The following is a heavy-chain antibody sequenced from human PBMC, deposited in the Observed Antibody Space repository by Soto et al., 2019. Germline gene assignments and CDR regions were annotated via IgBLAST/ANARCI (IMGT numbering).Heavy chain of an antibody. D-gene: IGHD2-15*01. V-gene: IGHV4-4*02. J-gene: IGHJ4*02. CDR1: GASISSTNW. CDR2: IYHTGST. CDR3: ATLPPRIVVVVLPIPT. Sequence: QVQLQESGPRLVKPSGTLSLTCAVSGASISSTNWWTWVRQPPGKGLEWIGEIYHTGSTKYNPSLQSRVTISVDKSNNQFSLTLSSVTAADTAVYYCATLPPRIVVVVLPIPTWGQGTLVTVSS.